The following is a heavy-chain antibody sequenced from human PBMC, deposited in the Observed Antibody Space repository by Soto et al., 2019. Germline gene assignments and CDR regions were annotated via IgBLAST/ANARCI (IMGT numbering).Heavy chain of an antibody. Sequence: QVQLVQSGAQVKKPGSSVKVSCKASGGTFSSYAISWVRQAPGQGLEWMGGIIPIFGTANYAQKFQGRVTITADKSTSTAYMGLSSLRSEDTAVYYCAREGDSEDAFDIWGQGTMVTVSS. D-gene: IGHD1-26*01. CDR1: GGTFSSYA. J-gene: IGHJ3*02. V-gene: IGHV1-69*06. CDR2: IIPIFGTA. CDR3: AREGDSEDAFDI.